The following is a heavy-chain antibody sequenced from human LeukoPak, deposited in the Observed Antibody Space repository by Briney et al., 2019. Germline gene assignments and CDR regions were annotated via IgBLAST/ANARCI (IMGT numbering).Heavy chain of an antibody. CDR3: ARDGCSATSCYGEGFDP. CDR2: IYYSGST. V-gene: IGHV4-30-4*08. CDR1: GGSISSGDYY. Sequence: PSQTLSLTCTVSGGSISSGDYYWSWIRQPPGKGLEWIGYIYYSGSTYYNPSLKSRVTISVDTSKNQFSLKLSSVTAADTAVYYCARDGCSATSCYGEGFDPWGQGTLVTVSS. D-gene: IGHD2-15*01. J-gene: IGHJ5*02.